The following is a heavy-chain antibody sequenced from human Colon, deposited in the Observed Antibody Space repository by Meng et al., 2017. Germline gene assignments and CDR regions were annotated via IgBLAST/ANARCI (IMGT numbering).Heavy chain of an antibody. J-gene: IGHJ4*02. V-gene: IGHV6-1*01. D-gene: IGHD6-19*01. Sequence: QGPLQESGPGLVRPSETLSLTCTVSGGSVSSGDYYWNWIRQSPSRGLEWLGRTYYRSKWYNGYAVSVKSRITINPDTSKNQFSLQLNSVTPEDTAMYYCARSGSSGWIDYWGQGTLVTVSS. CDR3: ARSGSSGWIDY. CDR1: GGSVSSGDYY. CDR2: TYYRSKWYN.